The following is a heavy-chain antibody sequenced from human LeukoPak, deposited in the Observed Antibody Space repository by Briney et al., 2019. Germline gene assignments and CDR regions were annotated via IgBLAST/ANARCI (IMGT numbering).Heavy chain of an antibody. Sequence: SETLSLTCTVSGGSISSYYWSWIRQPPGKGLEWIGYIYYSGSTNYNPSLKSRVTISVDTSKNQFSLKLSSVTAADTAVYYCPRITAYDDSWGQGTLVTVSS. CDR1: GGSISSYY. D-gene: IGHD1-20*01. J-gene: IGHJ5*01. CDR2: IYYSGST. CDR3: PRITAYDDS. V-gene: IGHV4-59*08.